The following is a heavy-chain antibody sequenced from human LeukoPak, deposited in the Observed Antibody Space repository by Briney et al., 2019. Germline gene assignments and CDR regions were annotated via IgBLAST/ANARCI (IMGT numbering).Heavy chain of an antibody. Sequence: SETLSLTCTVSGGSMSTYYWSWIRQPPGKGLEWIGYIYYSGSTNYNPSLKSRVIISVDTSKNQFSLKLTSATAADTAVYYCARQTGSGLFILPGGQGTLVTVSS. CDR1: GGSMSTYY. CDR3: ARQTGSGLFILP. V-gene: IGHV4-59*08. J-gene: IGHJ4*02. D-gene: IGHD3/OR15-3a*01. CDR2: IYYSGST.